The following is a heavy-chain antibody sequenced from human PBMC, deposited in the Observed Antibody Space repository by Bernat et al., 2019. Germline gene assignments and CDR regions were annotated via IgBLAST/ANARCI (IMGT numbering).Heavy chain of an antibody. J-gene: IGHJ4*02. CDR3: ARDLSYSSSWGEYYFDY. CDR1: GYTFTGYY. CDR2: INPNSGGT. D-gene: IGHD6-6*01. Sequence: QVQLVQSGAEVKKPGASVKVSCKASGYTFTGYYMHWVRQAPGQGLEWMGWINPNSGGTNYAQKFQGWVTMTRDTSISTAYTELSRLRSDDTAVYYCARDLSYSSSWGEYYFDYWGQGTLVTVSS. V-gene: IGHV1-2*04.